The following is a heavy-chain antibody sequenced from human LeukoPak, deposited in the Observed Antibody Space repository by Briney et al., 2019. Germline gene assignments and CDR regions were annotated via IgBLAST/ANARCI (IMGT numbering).Heavy chain of an antibody. D-gene: IGHD3-9*01. CDR1: GGTFSSYA. J-gene: IGHJ4*02. CDR3: ARAGVYDSAFDY. CDR2: IIPILGIA. V-gene: IGHV1-69*04. Sequence: LEASVKVSCKASGGTFSSYAISWVRQVPGQGLEWMGRIIPILGIANYAQKFQGRVTITADKSTSTAYMELSSLRSEDTAVYYCARAGVYDSAFDYWGQGTLVTVSS.